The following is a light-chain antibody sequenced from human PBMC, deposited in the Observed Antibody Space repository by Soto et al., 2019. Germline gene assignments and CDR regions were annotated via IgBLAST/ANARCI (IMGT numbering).Light chain of an antibody. CDR1: QSVSSNY. CDR2: DTS. V-gene: IGKV3-20*01. Sequence: EIVLTQSPGTLSLSPGDRATLSCRASQSVSSNYLAWYQQKPGQAPRLLIYDTSSRATGIPDRFSGSGSGTDFTITISRLEPEDFALYYCQQYDTSPPLTFGGGTKVEIK. J-gene: IGKJ4*01. CDR3: QQYDTSPPLT.